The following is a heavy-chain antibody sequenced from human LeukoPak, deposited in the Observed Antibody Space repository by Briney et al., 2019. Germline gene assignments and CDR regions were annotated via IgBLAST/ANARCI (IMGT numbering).Heavy chain of an antibody. Sequence: GGSLRLSCAASGFTFSSYAMSWVRQAPGKGLEWVSAISGSGGSTYYADSVKGRFTISRDNSKNTLYLQMNSLRAEDTAVYYCAKIDPTLNDYGDYVNYWGQGTLVTVSS. J-gene: IGHJ4*02. D-gene: IGHD4-17*01. CDR3: AKIDPTLNDYGDYVNY. CDR2: ISGSGGST. CDR1: GFTFSSYA. V-gene: IGHV3-23*01.